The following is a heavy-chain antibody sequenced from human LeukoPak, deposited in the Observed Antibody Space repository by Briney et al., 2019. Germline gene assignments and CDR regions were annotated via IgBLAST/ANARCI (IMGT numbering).Heavy chain of an antibody. CDR2: IKQDGSEK. CDR3: ARVYDFWSGYYTGNWYFDL. Sequence: PGGSLRLSCAASGFTFSSHWMSWVRQAPGKGLEWVANIKQDGSEKYYVDSVKGRFTISRDNAKNSLYLQMNSLRAEDTAVYYCARVYDFWSGYYTGNWYFDLWGRGTLVTVSS. D-gene: IGHD3-3*01. V-gene: IGHV3-7*01. CDR1: GFTFSSHW. J-gene: IGHJ2*01.